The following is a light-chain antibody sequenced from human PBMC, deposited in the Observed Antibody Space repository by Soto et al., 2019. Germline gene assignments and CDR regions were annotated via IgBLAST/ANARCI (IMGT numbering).Light chain of an antibody. CDR3: CSYAGTSYV. V-gene: IGLV2-23*02. CDR2: EVN. CDR1: SSDVGSYDA. Sequence: SVVTQPAPLSGSPGQSITLSCAGNSSDVGSYDAVSWYQHHPGKVPKLMIYEVNKRPSGVSYRFSGSKSGNTASLTISGLQAEDEADYYCCSYAGTSYVFGSGTKVTVL. J-gene: IGLJ1*01.